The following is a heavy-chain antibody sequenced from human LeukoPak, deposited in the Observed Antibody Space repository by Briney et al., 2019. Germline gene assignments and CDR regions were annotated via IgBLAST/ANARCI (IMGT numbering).Heavy chain of an antibody. V-gene: IGHV3-21*01. J-gene: IGHJ3*02. CDR1: GFTFSDYS. CDR2: ISSGSSYI. D-gene: IGHD3-22*01. CDR3: AKSPPPPAYYYDSSGYCYVDAFDI. Sequence: PRGSLRLSCAASGFTFSDYSMDWVRQAPGNGLEWVSSISSGSSYIFYADSVRGRFSISRDNATNSLYLQMNMLRAAATAVDYGAKSPPPPAYYYDSSGYCYVDAFDIWGQGTMVTVSS.